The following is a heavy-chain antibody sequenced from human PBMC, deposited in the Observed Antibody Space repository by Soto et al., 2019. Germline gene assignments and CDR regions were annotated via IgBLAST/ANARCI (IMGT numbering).Heavy chain of an antibody. CDR3: ARGGIAARSNHYYYYYYMDV. Sequence: GASVKVSCKASGYTFTGYYMHWVRQAPGQGLEWFGWINPNSGGTNYAQKFQGWVTMTRDTSISTAYLELSRLRSDDTAVYYCARGGIAARSNHYYYYYYMDVWGKGTTVTVSS. CDR2: INPNSGGT. J-gene: IGHJ6*03. D-gene: IGHD6-6*01. CDR1: GYTFTGYY. V-gene: IGHV1-2*04.